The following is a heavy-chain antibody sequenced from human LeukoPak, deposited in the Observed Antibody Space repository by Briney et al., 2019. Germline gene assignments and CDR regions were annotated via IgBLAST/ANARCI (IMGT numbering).Heavy chain of an antibody. V-gene: IGHV3-7*01. CDR1: GFTFTCCW. D-gene: IGHD2-8*01. CDR3: ARDSGGYCTNGVCSTFDY. J-gene: IGHJ4*02. CDR2: IKQDGREK. Sequence: GGSLRLSCAASGFTFTCCWMSWVRQTPGKGLEWVASIKQDGREKFYADSVKGRFTISRDNAKNSLYLQVNSLRAEDTAVYYCARDSGGYCTNGVCSTFDYWGQGTLVTVSS.